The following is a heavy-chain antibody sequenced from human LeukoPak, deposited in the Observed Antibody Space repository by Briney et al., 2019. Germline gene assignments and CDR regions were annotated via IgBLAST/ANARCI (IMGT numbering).Heavy chain of an antibody. CDR1: GGSISSYY. CDR2: IYYSGST. V-gene: IGHV4-59*01. CDR3: ARVIAAAGTNYYYGMDV. D-gene: IGHD6-13*01. J-gene: IGHJ6*02. Sequence: SETLSLTCTVSGGSISSYYWSWIRQPPGKGLEWTGYIYYSGSTNYNPSLKSRVTISVDTSKNQFSLKLSSVTAADTAVYYCARVIAAAGTNYYYGMDVWGQGTTVTV.